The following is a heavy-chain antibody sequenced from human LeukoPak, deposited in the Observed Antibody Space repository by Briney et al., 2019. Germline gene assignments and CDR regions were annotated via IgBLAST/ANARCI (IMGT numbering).Heavy chain of an antibody. CDR3: ARDGYNYGWFDP. Sequence: SETLSLTCTVSGGSISSYYWSWIRQPPGKGLEWIGYIYYSGSTNYNPSLKSRVTIPVDTSKNQFSLKLSSVTAADTAVYYCARDGYNYGWFDPWGQGTLVTVSS. V-gene: IGHV4-59*01. J-gene: IGHJ5*02. CDR2: IYYSGST. CDR1: GGSISSYY. D-gene: IGHD5-24*01.